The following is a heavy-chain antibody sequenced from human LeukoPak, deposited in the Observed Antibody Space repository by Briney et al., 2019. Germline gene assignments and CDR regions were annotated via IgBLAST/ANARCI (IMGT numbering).Heavy chain of an antibody. CDR1: GLIFSNYA. CDR2: IGDSGVNT. CDR3: VRRGIIIGTFAEFFQH. D-gene: IGHD3-10*01. Sequence: GGSLRLSCAASGLIFSNYAMIWVRQAPGKGLEWVSTIGDSGVNTYYADSVKGRFTISRDNSKNTLFLQMNSLRPDDTALYYCVRRGIIIGTFAEFFQHWGQGTLVTVSS. V-gene: IGHV3-23*01. J-gene: IGHJ1*01.